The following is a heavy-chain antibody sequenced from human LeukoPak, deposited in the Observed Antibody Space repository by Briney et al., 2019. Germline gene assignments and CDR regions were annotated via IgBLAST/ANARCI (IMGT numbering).Heavy chain of an antibody. D-gene: IGHD3-3*01. J-gene: IGHJ4*02. CDR3: AKNPKAVTISGVPSKGY. CDR1: GGSISSGSYY. CDR2: IYTSGST. V-gene: IGHV4-61*02. Sequence: SETLSLTCTVSGGSISSGSYYWSWIRQPAGKGLEWIGRIYTSGSTNYNPSLKSRVTISVDTSKNQFSLKLSSVTAADTAVYYCAKNPKAVTISGVPSKGYWGQGTLVTVSS.